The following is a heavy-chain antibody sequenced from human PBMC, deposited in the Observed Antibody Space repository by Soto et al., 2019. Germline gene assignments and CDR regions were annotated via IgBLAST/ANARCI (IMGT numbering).Heavy chain of an antibody. CDR1: GFTFSRNA. CDR3: VLYGSVDGDY. V-gene: IGHV3-30-3*01. Sequence: QGQLVESGGGVVQPGRSLRLSCAASGFTFSRNAMHWVSQSPVKGLEWVAVISYDGSKIYYADSVRGRFTISRDNSKNTLFLQMNSLRAEDTSVYSCVLYGSVDGDYWGQGTLVTVSS. D-gene: IGHD2-15*01. CDR2: ISYDGSKI. J-gene: IGHJ4*02.